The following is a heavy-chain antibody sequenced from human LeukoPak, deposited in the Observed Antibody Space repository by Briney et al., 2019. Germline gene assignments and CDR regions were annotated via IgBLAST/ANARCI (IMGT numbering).Heavy chain of an antibody. CDR2: TSSNGGST. CDR1: GFTFSSYA. Sequence: GGSLRLSCSASGFTFSSYAMHWVRQAPGKGLEYVSATSSNGGSTYYADSVKGRFTISRDNSKNTLYLQMSSLRAEDTAVYYCVKGGGYSYGTPDYWGQGTLVTVSS. D-gene: IGHD5-18*01. CDR3: VKGGGYSYGTPDY. J-gene: IGHJ4*02. V-gene: IGHV3-64D*06.